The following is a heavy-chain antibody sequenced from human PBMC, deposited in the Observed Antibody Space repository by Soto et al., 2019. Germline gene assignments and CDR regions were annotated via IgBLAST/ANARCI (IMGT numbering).Heavy chain of an antibody. D-gene: IGHD3-3*01. CDR1: GFTFGDYG. CDR2: MKKDGSEK. V-gene: IGHV3-7*03. CDR3: AKLGSGYYTGLYFDY. J-gene: IGHJ4*02. Sequence: EVQLVESGGALVQRGGSLRLSCAASGFTFGDYGMSWVRQAPGKGLEWVAHMKKDGSEKYYVDSVKGRFTVSRDNAKNSLYLQMDSLRAEDTAVYYCAKLGSGYYTGLYFDYWGQGTLVTVSS.